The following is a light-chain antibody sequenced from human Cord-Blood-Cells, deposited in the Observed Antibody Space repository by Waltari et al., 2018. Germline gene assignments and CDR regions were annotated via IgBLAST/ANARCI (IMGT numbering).Light chain of an antibody. Sequence: DIVMTQSPDSLAVSLGERATINCKSSQSVLYSSNNKNYLAWYQQKPGQPPKLLIYWASTRGSGVPDRFSGSGSGTDFTFTSSSLQAEDVAVYYCQQYYSTPPTFGQGTKVEIK. CDR2: WAS. CDR1: QSVLYSSNNKNY. V-gene: IGKV4-1*01. J-gene: IGKJ1*01. CDR3: QQYYSTPPT.